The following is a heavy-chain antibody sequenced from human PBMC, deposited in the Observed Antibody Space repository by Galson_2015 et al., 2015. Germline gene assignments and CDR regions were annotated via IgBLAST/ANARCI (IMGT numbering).Heavy chain of an antibody. J-gene: IGHJ3*02. CDR3: AKDGGYSSSSEDAFDI. D-gene: IGHD6-6*01. Sequence: SLRLSCAASGFTFSSYAMSWVRQAPGKGLEWVSAISGSGGSTYYADSVKGRFTISRDNSKNTLYLQMNSLRAEDTAVYYCAKDGGYSSSSEDAFDIWGQGTMVTVSS. CDR1: GFTFSSYA. V-gene: IGHV3-23*01. CDR2: ISGSGGST.